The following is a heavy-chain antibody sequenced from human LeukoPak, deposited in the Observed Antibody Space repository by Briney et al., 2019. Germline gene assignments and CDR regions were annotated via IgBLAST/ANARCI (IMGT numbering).Heavy chain of an antibody. Sequence: SETLSLTCTVSGGSIGSGDYYWSWIRQPPGKGLEWIGYIYYSGSTYYNPSLKSRVTISVDTSKNQFSLRLSSVTAADTAVYYCARDLGIAATTDYWGQGTLVTVPS. D-gene: IGHD6-13*01. CDR1: GGSIGSGDYY. CDR2: IYYSGST. CDR3: ARDLGIAATTDY. J-gene: IGHJ4*02. V-gene: IGHV4-30-4*01.